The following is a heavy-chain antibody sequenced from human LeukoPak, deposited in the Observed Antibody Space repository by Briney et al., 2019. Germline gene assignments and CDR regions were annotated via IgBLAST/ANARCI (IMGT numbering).Heavy chain of an antibody. Sequence: PGGSLRLSCAGSGFLLSNYWMSWVRQAPGKGLGWVANLKYDGSEGHYVDSVKGRFTIHRDNAKNFLYLQMNSLRDEDTAVYYCARDRHQFGRLWYMDVWGRGTTVAVSS. CDR1: GFLLSNYW. CDR3: ARDRHQFGRLWYMDV. V-gene: IGHV3-7*01. CDR2: LKYDGSEG. D-gene: IGHD2-15*01. J-gene: IGHJ6*04.